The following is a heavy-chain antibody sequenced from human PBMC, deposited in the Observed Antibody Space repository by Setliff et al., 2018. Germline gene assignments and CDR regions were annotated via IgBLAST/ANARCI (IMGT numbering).Heavy chain of an antibody. CDR2: IYYSGST. CDR1: GGSISSSSYY. V-gene: IGHV4-39*07. CDR3: ARGLEGEDYFYYMDV. D-gene: IGHD2-21*01. J-gene: IGHJ6*03. Sequence: SETLSLTCTVSGGSISSSSYYWGWIRQPPGKGLEWIGSIYYSGSTYYNPSLKSRVTISVDTSKNQFSLKLTSVTAADTAVYYCARGLEGEDYFYYMDVWGKGNTVTVSS.